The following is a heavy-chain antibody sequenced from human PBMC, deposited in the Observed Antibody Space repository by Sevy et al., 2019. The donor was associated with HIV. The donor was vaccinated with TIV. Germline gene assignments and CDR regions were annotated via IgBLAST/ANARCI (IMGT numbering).Heavy chain of an antibody. V-gene: IGHV3-74*01. CDR3: ARVGRIAAAGIDY. D-gene: IGHD6-13*01. CDR2: INSDGSST. CDR1: GFTFSSYW. J-gene: IGHJ4*02. Sequence: GGSLRLSCAASGFTFSSYWMHWVHQAPGKGLVWVSRINSDGSSTSYADSVKGRFTISRDNAKNTLYLQMNSLRAEDTAVYYCARVGRIAAAGIDYWGQGTLVTVSS.